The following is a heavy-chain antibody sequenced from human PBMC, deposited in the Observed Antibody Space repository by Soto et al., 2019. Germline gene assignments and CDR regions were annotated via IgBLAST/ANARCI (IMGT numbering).Heavy chain of an antibody. Sequence: QVQLVQSGAEVKKPGSSVKVSCKASGGTFSSYTISWVRQAPGQGLEWMGRIIPILGIANYAQKFQGRVTITADKSTSTAYMALSSLRSEDTAVYYCARCDPPSIAAAGTVFDYWCQGTLVTVSS. CDR2: IIPILGIA. D-gene: IGHD6-13*01. CDR1: GGTFSSYT. CDR3: ARCDPPSIAAAGTVFDY. J-gene: IGHJ4*02. V-gene: IGHV1-69*02.